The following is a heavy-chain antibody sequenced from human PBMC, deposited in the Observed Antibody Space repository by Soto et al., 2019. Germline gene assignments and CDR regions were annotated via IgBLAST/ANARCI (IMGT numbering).Heavy chain of an antibody. CDR3: ARHGITGSYYDAFDI. CDR1: AGSISRSGRH. D-gene: IGHD1-26*01. J-gene: IGHJ3*02. V-gene: IGHV4-39*01. CDR2: IKYSGTT. Sequence: SETLCHSWTGSAGSISRSGRHWGWLRQPPGKGLEWIASIKYSGTTFYNPSLKSRVTLSVDTSKNQFALKLSSVTAAETAVYYCARHGITGSYYDAFDIWGQGTMVT.